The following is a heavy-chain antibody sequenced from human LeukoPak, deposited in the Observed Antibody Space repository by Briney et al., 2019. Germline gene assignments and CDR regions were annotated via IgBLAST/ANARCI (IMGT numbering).Heavy chain of an antibody. J-gene: IGHJ4*02. Sequence: GRSLRLSCAASGFSFSSHWVPWVRQAPGKGLVWVSRISDDGSYTSNVDSVKGRFTISRDNVNNMLYLHMNSLRAEDTAVYYCASFGISWRSSYWGQGTLVTVSS. D-gene: IGHD2-21*01. CDR3: ASFGISWRSSY. CDR1: GFSFSSHW. CDR2: ISDDGSYT. V-gene: IGHV3-74*01.